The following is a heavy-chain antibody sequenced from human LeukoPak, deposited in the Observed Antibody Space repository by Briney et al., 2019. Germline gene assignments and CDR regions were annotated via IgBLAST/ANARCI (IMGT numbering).Heavy chain of an antibody. J-gene: IGHJ4*02. CDR1: GGTFSSYA. D-gene: IGHD3-22*01. CDR3: ATSPRYYDSSGYYRSFDY. Sequence: ASVKVSCKASGGTFSSYAISWVRQAPGQGLEWMGGIIPIFGTANYAQKFQGRVTITADKSTSTAYMELSSLRSEDTAVYYCATSPRYYDSSGYYRSFDYWGQGTLVTVSS. V-gene: IGHV1-69*06. CDR2: IIPIFGTA.